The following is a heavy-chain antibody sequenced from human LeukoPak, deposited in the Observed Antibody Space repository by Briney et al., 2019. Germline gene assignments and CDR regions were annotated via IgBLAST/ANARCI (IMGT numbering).Heavy chain of an antibody. CDR1: GFSFTTSG. J-gene: IGHJ4*02. CDR3: ASVLELLWFGELSNSFDY. CDR2: ISYDGSNK. D-gene: IGHD3-10*01. Sequence: PGGSLRLSCAASGFSFTTSGMHWVRQAPGKGLEWVAVISYDGSNKYYADSVKGRFTISRDNSKNTLYLQMNSLRAEDTAVYYCASVLELLWFGELSNSFDYWGQGTLVTVSS. V-gene: IGHV3-30*19.